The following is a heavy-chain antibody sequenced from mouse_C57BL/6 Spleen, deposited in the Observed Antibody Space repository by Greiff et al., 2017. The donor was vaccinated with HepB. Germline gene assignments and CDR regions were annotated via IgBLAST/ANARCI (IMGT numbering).Heavy chain of an antibody. CDR1: GFTFSDYG. J-gene: IGHJ3*01. CDR2: ISSGSSTI. CDR3: GRLTGFSWFAY. D-gene: IGHD4-1*01. Sequence: EVMLVESGGGLVKPGGSLKLSCAASGFTFSDYGMHWVRQALEKGLVWVAYISSGSSTIYYADTVKGRFTISRDNAKNTLFLQMTSLRAEDTAMYYCGRLTGFSWFAYWGQGTLVTVSA. V-gene: IGHV5-17*01.